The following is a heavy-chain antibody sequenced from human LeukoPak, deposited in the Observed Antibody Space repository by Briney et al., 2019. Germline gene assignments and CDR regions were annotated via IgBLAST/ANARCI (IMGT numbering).Heavy chain of an antibody. V-gene: IGHV4-34*01. CDR2: INHSGST. Sequence: SETLSLTCAVYGGSFSGYYWSWIRQPPGKGLEWIGEINHSGSTNYNPSLKSRVTISVDTSKNQFSLKLSSVTAADTAVYYCAGFVYSGSSDYWGQGTLVTVSS. J-gene: IGHJ4*02. CDR1: GGSFSGYY. CDR3: AGFVYSGSSDY. D-gene: IGHD1-26*01.